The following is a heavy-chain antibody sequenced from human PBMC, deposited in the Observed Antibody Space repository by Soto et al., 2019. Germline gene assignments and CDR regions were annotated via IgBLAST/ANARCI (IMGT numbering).Heavy chain of an antibody. J-gene: IGHJ4*02. CDR2: IYYSGNT. V-gene: IGHV4-39*01. D-gene: IGHD4-17*01. CDR3: ARHFYGGNSHDY. Sequence: SETLSLICTDYGDSISSSSYYWGWIRQPPGKGLEWIGSIYYSGNTYYNPSLKSRVTISVDTSKDQVSLKLSSVTAAGTAVYYCARHFYGGNSHDYWGQGTLVTVSS. CDR1: GDSISSSSYY.